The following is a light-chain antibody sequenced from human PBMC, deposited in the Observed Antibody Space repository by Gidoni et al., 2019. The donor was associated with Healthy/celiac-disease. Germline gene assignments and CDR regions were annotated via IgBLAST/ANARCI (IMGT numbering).Light chain of an antibody. V-gene: IGKV3-20*01. J-gene: IGKJ4*01. CDR3: QQYGSSPLT. CDR2: GAS. CDR1: QRVSSSH. Sequence: EIVLTQSPATLPLSPGERATLSCRASQRVSSSHLAWYQQKPGQAPRLLIYGASSRATGIPYRFSGSGSGTDFTLTISRLEPDDFAVYYCQQYGSSPLTFGGGTKVEIK.